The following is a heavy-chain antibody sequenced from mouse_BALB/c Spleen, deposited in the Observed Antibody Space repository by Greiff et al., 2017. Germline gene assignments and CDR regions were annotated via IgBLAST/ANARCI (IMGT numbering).Heavy chain of an antibody. CDR1: GYTFTSYW. V-gene: IGHV1S132*01. Sequence: QVQLQQSGAELVKPGASVKLSCKTSGYTFTSYWIQWVKQRPGQGLGWIGEIFPGTGTTYYNDKFKGKATLTIDTSSSTAYMQLSSLTSEDSAVYFCARHYKGNYYAMDYWGQGTSVTVSS. D-gene: IGHD2-12*01. J-gene: IGHJ4*01. CDR3: ARHYKGNYYAMDY. CDR2: IFPGTGTT.